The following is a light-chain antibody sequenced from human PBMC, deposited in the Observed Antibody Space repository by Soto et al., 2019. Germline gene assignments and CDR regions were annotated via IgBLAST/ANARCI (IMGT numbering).Light chain of an antibody. V-gene: IGKV3-11*02. CDR3: HQRNFWPPLN. CDR2: DAS. Sequence: VLTQSPDTLSLSAGERATLSCRAPETVGSNLAWIQQKPGQTPRLLIYDASTRVTGIPARFMGSGYGRDFTLTSSSREPEDFAVYYYHQRNFWPPLNFGGGTKVEIK. CDR1: ETVGSN. J-gene: IGKJ4*01.